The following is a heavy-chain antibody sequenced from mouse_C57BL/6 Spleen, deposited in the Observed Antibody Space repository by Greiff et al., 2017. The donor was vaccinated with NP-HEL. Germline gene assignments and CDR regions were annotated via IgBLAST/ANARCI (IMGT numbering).Heavy chain of an antibody. D-gene: IGHD2-2*01. CDR1: GFSLTSYG. V-gene: IGHV2-2*01. CDR3: ARRDYGYGGYAMDY. CDR2: IWSGGST. J-gene: IGHJ4*01. Sequence: VQLQESGPGLVQPSQSLSITCTVSGFSLTSYGVHWVRQSPGKGLEWLGVIWSGGSTDYNAAFIFRLSISKDNSKSQVFFKMNSLQADDTAIYYCARRDYGYGGYAMDYWGQGTSVTVSS.